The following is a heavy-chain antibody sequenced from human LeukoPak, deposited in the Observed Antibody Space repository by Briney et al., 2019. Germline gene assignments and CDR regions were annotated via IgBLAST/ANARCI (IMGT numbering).Heavy chain of an antibody. D-gene: IGHD3-10*01. CDR1: GFTFRMSG. V-gene: IGHV3-30*04. CDR3: AKDHAGSGRAFEY. CDR2: MSSDGIKS. Sequence: VGSLRLSCATSGFTFRMSGVHWVRQAPGKGLECVALMSSDGIKSYYADSVKGRFTVSRDTSKDIVYLQMNSLSADDTGIYYCAKDHAGSGRAFEYWGQGTLLTVSS. J-gene: IGHJ4*02.